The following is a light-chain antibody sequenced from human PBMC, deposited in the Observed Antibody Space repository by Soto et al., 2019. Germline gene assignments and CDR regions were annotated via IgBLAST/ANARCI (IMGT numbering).Light chain of an antibody. CDR1: QSVSSN. CDR2: GAS. V-gene: IGKV3-15*01. CDR3: QQYNNWPPQIT. J-gene: IGKJ5*01. Sequence: EIVMMQSPATLSVSPGERATLSCRASQSVSSNLAWYQQKPGQAPRLLIYGASTRATGIPARFSGSGSGTEFTLTINSLQSEDFAVYYCQQYNNWPPQITFGQGTRLDIK.